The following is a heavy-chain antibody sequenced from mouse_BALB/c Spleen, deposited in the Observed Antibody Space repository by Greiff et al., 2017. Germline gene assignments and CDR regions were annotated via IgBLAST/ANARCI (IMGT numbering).Heavy chain of an antibody. CDR2: IDPENGNT. D-gene: IGHD2-1*01. Sequence: EVQLVESGAELVRPGALVKLSCKASGFNIKDYYMHWVKQRPEQGLEWIGWIDPENGNTIYDPKFQGKASITADTSSNTAYLQLSSLTSEDTAVYYCARGNGNYGWFAYWGQGTLVTVSA. CDR1: GFNIKDYY. J-gene: IGHJ3*01. V-gene: IGHV14-1*02. CDR3: ARGNGNYGWFAY.